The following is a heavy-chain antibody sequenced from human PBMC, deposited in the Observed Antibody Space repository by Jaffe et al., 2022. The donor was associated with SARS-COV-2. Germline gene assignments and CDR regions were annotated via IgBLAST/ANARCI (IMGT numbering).Heavy chain of an antibody. CDR3: VRGGGSPNP. CDR1: VFTFSNFW. J-gene: IGHJ5*02. V-gene: IGHV3-7*03. D-gene: IGHD2-15*01. Sequence: EVQLVESGGGLVQRGGSLRLSCTASVFTFSNFWMTWVRQAPGKGLEWVASLDQDGNEKHYLDSVEGRFTISRDNAKNSLYLQMTSLTVEDTAIYYCVRGGGSPNPWGLGTLVTVSS. CDR2: LDQDGNEK.